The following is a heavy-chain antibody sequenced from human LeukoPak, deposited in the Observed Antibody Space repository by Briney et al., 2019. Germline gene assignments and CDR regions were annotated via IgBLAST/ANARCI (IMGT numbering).Heavy chain of an antibody. CDR1: GGSISSSSYY. Sequence: SETLSLTCTVSGGSISSSSYYWGWIRQPPGKGLEWIGSIYYSGSTYYNPSLKSRVTISVDTSKNQFSLKLSSVTAADTAVYYCARHGLGYSYGIDYWGQGTLVTVSS. V-gene: IGHV4-39*01. CDR2: IYYSGST. CDR3: ARHGLGYSYGIDY. D-gene: IGHD5-18*01. J-gene: IGHJ4*02.